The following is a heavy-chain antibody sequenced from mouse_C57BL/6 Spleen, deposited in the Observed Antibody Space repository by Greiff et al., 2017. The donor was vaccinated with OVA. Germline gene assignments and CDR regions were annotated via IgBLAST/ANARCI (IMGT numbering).Heavy chain of an antibody. D-gene: IGHD1-1*01. J-gene: IGHJ4*01. CDR2: IHPNSGST. Sequence: QVQLKQPGAELVKPGASVKLSCKASGYTFTSYWMHWVKQRPGQGLEWIGMIHPNSGSTNYNEKFKSKATLTVDKSSSTAYMQLSSLTSEDSAVYYCARWGTVVAMDYWGQGTSVTVSS. CDR1: GYTFTSYW. V-gene: IGHV1-64*01. CDR3: ARWGTVVAMDY.